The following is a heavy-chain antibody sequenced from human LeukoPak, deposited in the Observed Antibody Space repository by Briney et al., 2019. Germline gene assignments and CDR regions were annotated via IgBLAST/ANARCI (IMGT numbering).Heavy chain of an antibody. CDR3: ARGGQGDGYSADEAFDF. V-gene: IGHV6-1*01. CDR1: GDNVSGNSTA. CDR2: TYYRSKWYN. Sequence: SQTLALTCAISGDNVSGNSTAYNRIRQSPSRGLEWLGRTYYRSKWYNDYALSVKSRITVDPDTSKNQLSLQLNSVTPEDTAVYYCARGGQGDGYSADEAFDFWGQGTMVTVSS. J-gene: IGHJ3*01. D-gene: IGHD5-24*01.